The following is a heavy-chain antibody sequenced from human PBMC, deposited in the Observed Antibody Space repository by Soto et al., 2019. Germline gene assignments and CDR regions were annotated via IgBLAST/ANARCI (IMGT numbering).Heavy chain of an antibody. D-gene: IGHD5-18*01. CDR2: IYHSGST. J-gene: IGHJ1*01. CDR3: SSQTYSYAWHH. CDR1: SGSISSNW. V-gene: IGHV4-4*02. Sequence: QVQLQESSPRLVKPSGTLSLTCAVSSGSISSNWWSWVRQPPGKGLEWIGEIYHSGSTNYNPSLKSRVTISVDKSKNHFSLDLSSVTAADTAVYYCSSQTYSYAWHHWGQGTQVTVSS.